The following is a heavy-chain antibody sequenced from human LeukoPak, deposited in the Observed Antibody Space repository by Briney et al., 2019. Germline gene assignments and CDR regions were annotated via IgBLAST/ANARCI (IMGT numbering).Heavy chain of an antibody. CDR2: INPNSCGT. J-gene: IGHJ4*02. CDR1: GYTFTGYY. Sequence: ASVKVSCKASGYTFTGYYMHWVRQAPGQGLEWMGRINPNSCGTNSAQKFYGRVTMTRDTSISTAYMELSRLTSDDTAVYYCARGEVGATAHFDYWGQGTLVTASS. V-gene: IGHV1-2*06. D-gene: IGHD1-26*01. CDR3: ARGEVGATAHFDY.